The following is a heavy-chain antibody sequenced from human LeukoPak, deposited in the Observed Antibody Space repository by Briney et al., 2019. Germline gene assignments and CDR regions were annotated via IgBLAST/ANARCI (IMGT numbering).Heavy chain of an antibody. CDR1: GGSISSYY. J-gene: IGHJ4*02. Sequence: SSETLSLTCTVSGGSISSYYWSWIRQPPGKGLEWIAYIYYSGSTNYNPSLKSRVTISVDTSKNQFSLKLSSVTAADTTVYYCARQSGLYYFDYWGQGTLVTVSS. D-gene: IGHD6-25*01. CDR2: IYYSGST. V-gene: IGHV4-59*08. CDR3: ARQSGLYYFDY.